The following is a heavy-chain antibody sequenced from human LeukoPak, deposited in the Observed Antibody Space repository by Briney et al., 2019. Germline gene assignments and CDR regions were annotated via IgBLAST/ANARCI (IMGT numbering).Heavy chain of an antibody. J-gene: IGHJ3*02. V-gene: IGHV3-30*04. CDR3: AKLWFGERTDAFDI. D-gene: IGHD3-10*01. CDR1: GFTFSSYA. Sequence: TGGSLRLSCAASGFTFSSYAMHWVRQAPGKGLEWVAVISYDGSNKYYADSVKGRFTISRDNSKNTLYLQMNSLRAEDTAVYYCAKLWFGERTDAFDIWGQGTMVTVSS. CDR2: ISYDGSNK.